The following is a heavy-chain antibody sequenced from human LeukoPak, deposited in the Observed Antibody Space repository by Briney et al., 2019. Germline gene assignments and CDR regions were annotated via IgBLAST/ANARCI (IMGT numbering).Heavy chain of an antibody. CDR3: ANGEYSYGYLFDY. CDR1: GFTFSSYA. CDR2: ISSSGGST. Sequence: GGSLRLSCVASGFTFSSYAMSWVRQAPGKGLEWVSTISSSGGSTYYADSVKGRFTISRDNSKNTLNLQMNGLRAEDTAVYYCANGEYSYGYLFDYWGQGTLVTVSS. J-gene: IGHJ4*02. V-gene: IGHV3-23*01. D-gene: IGHD5-18*01.